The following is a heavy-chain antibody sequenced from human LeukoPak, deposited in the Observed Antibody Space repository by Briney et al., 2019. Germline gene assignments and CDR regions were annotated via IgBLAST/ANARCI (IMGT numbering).Heavy chain of an antibody. CDR3: ARAACSSGWYMYYFDY. Sequence: SETLSLTCTVSGDSISSRSYYWGWIRQPPGKGLEWIGSLYYSGSTYYNPSLKSRVTISVDTSKNQFSLKLSSVTAADTAVYYCARAACSSGWYMYYFDYWGQGTLVTVSS. D-gene: IGHD6-19*01. J-gene: IGHJ4*02. CDR2: LYYSGST. CDR1: GDSISSRSYY. V-gene: IGHV4-39*01.